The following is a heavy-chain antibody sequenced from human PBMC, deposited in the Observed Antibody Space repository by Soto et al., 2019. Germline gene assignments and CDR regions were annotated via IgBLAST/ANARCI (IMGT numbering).Heavy chain of an antibody. CDR1: GFTFSSYG. CDR3: ARDSVVGANQGHYYYGMDV. V-gene: IGHV3-33*01. D-gene: IGHD1-26*01. J-gene: IGHJ6*02. CDR2: IWCDGSNK. Sequence: PGGSLRLSCAASGFTFSSYGMHWVRQAPGKGLEWVAVIWCDGSNKYYADSVKGRFTISRDNSKNTLYLQMNSLRAEDTAVYYCARDSVVGANQGHYYYGMDVWGQGTTVTVYS.